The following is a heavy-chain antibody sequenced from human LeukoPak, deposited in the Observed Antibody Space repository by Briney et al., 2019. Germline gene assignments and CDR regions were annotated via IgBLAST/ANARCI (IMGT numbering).Heavy chain of an antibody. D-gene: IGHD3-9*01. Sequence: PGGSLRLSCAASGFAFSEYPMNWVRQAPGKGLEWVSNIRGSGSAKNYADSVKGRFTISRDNAKNSLYLEMSSLRAEDTAVYYCARDRDWSFDYWGQGTLVTVSS. CDR3: ARDRDWSFDY. CDR1: GFAFSEYP. V-gene: IGHV3-48*04. J-gene: IGHJ4*02. CDR2: IRGSGSAK.